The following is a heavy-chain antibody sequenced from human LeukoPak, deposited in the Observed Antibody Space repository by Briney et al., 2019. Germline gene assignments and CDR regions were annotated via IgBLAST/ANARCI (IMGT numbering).Heavy chain of an antibody. CDR3: ARLYGGNSDY. CDR1: GFTFDDYG. V-gene: IGHV3-21*01. CDR2: ISSSSSYI. J-gene: IGHJ4*02. D-gene: IGHD4-23*01. Sequence: PGGSLRLSCAASGFTFDDYGMSWVRQAPGKGLEWVSSISSSSSYIYYADSVKGRFTISRDNAKNSLYLQMNSLRAEDTAVYYCARLYGGNSDYWGQGTLVTVSS.